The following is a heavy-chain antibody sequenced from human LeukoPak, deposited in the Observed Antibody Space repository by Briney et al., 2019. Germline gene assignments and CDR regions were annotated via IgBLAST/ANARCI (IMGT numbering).Heavy chain of an antibody. CDR2: ISSSSSYI. J-gene: IGHJ2*01. Sequence: GGSLRLSCAASGFTFSSYTMNWVRQAPGKGLEWVSSISSSSSYIYYADSVEGRFTISRDNSKNTLYLQMNSLRAEDTAVYYCAPSPFDLWGRGTLVTVSS. CDR3: APSPFDL. CDR1: GFTFSSYT. V-gene: IGHV3-21*04.